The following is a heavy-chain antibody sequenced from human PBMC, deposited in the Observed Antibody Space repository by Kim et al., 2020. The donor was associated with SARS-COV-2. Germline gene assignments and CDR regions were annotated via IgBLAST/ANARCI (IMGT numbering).Heavy chain of an antibody. V-gene: IGHV4-59*01. CDR3: ARDSSPFLWYL. D-gene: IGHD6-13*01. J-gene: IGHJ4*02. Sequence: SETLSLTCTVSGGSFRDFYWGWIRQTPGETLEWIGHISHSGSTTYNPSLQSRVTISLDTSKNQFYLQLRSLTTEDTAVYFCARDSSPFLWYLWGQGTLVTVSS. CDR2: ISHSGST. CDR1: GGSFRDFY.